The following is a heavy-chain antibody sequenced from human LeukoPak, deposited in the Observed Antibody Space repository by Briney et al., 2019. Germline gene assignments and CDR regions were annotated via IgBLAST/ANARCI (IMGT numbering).Heavy chain of an antibody. CDR1: GGSISSSSDC. Sequence: SETLSLTCSVSGGSISSSSDCWDWIRQPPGKGLEWIGSINYSGSTYYNPSLKSRVTISVDTSKNQFSLKLISVTAADTAVYYCARGDTMIVEHAFDIWGQGTMVTVSS. CDR2: INYSGST. D-gene: IGHD3-22*01. V-gene: IGHV4-39*07. J-gene: IGHJ3*02. CDR3: ARGDTMIVEHAFDI.